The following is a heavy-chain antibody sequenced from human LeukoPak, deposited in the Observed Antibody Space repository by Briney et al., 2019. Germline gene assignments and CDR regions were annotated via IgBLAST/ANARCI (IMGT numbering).Heavy chain of an antibody. D-gene: IGHD3-22*01. V-gene: IGHV4-59*01. Sequence: SETLSLTCTVSGGSISSYYWSWIRQPPGKGLEWIGYIYYSGSTNYNPSLKSRVTISVDTSKNQFSLKLSSVTAADTAVYSCASDRAFMIVADSGVFDTWGQGTLVPVSS. J-gene: IGHJ5*02. CDR2: IYYSGST. CDR1: GGSISSYY. CDR3: ASDRAFMIVADSGVFDT.